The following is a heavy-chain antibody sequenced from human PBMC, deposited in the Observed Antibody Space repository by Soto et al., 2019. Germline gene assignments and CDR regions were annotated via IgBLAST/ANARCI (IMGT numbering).Heavy chain of an antibody. J-gene: IGHJ4*02. CDR2: IIPMLGMS. CDR3: ATNYGSGSTHFDY. CDR1: GDTFNFYT. D-gene: IGHD3-10*01. V-gene: IGHV1-69*02. Sequence: QVQLVQSGAEVKKPGSSVRVSCTASGDTFNFYTISWVRQVPGQGPECMGRIIPMLGMSNYAQKFQGRVTIMADKSTSTVYMNLSGLTSEDTAVYYCATNYGSGSTHFDYWGQGTLVTVSS.